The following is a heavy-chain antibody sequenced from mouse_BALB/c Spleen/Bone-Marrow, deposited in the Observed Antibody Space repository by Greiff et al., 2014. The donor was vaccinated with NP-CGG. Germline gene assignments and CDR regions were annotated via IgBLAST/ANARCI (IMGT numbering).Heavy chain of an antibody. D-gene: IGHD3-3*01. CDR2: INPNNGRT. CDR3: ARGGRAMAF. Sequence: QVQLKESGAALVKPGASVNLSCRASGFTFTTYWIHWVKQRPGQGLEWIVEINPNNGRTNYNERFKTKATLTVDKSSSTAYMQLSSLTSEDSAVYYCARGGRAMAFWGQGTSVTVSS. CDR1: GFTFTTYW. V-gene: IGHV1S81*02. J-gene: IGHJ4*01.